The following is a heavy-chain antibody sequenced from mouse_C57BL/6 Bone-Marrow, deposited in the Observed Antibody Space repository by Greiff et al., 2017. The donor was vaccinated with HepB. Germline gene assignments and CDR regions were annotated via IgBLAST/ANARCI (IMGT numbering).Heavy chain of an antibody. Sequence: DVHLVESGEGLVKPGGSLKLSCAASGFTFSSYAMSWVRQTPEKRLEWVAYISSGGDYIYYADTVKGRFTISRDNARNTLYLQMSSLKSEDTAMYYCTREDYDFAYWGQGTLVTVSA. CDR1: GFTFSSYA. CDR2: ISSGGDYI. D-gene: IGHD2-4*01. J-gene: IGHJ3*01. CDR3: TREDYDFAY. V-gene: IGHV5-9-1*02.